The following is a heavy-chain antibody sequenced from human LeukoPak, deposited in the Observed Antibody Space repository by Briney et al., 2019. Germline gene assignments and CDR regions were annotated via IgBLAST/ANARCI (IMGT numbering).Heavy chain of an antibody. D-gene: IGHD3-3*01. J-gene: IGHJ6*03. CDR3: ARGIFAVVTDYYYYMDV. CDR2: IYYSGTT. CDR1: GGSISSSGYY. V-gene: IGHV4-39*07. Sequence: SETLSLTCTVSGGSISSSGYYWGWIRQPPGKGLEWIGIIYYSGTTYYNPSLKSRVTISIDTSKNQFSLKLTSVTAADTAVYYCARGIFAVVTDYYYYMDVWGKGTTVTVSS.